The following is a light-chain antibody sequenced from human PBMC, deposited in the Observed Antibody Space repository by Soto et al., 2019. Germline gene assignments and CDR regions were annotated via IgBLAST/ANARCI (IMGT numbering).Light chain of an antibody. J-gene: IGLJ1*01. V-gene: IGLV2-18*02. Sequence: QSALTQPPSVSGSPGQSVAISCTGTSSDVGGSNGVSWYQQPPGTAPKLIIYDVSNRPSGVPDRFSGSKSGNTASLIISGLQAEDEGDYYCSSYTGSSTYVFGTGTKVTVL. CDR3: SSYTGSSTYV. CDR2: DVS. CDR1: SSDVGGSNG.